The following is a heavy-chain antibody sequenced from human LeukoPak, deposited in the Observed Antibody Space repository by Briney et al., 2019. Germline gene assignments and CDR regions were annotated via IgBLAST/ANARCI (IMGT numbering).Heavy chain of an antibody. V-gene: IGHV3-21*01. CDR2: ISSSSSYI. CDR1: GFTFSSYW. CDR3: ARGSEPLRYFDWLLPTSNQETDY. J-gene: IGHJ4*02. D-gene: IGHD3-9*01. Sequence: GGSLRLSCAASGFTFSSYWMSWVRQAPGKGLEWVSSISSSSSYIYYADSVKGRFTISRDNAKNSLYLQMHSLRAEDTAVYYCARGSEPLRYFDWLLPTSNQETDYWGQGTLVTVSS.